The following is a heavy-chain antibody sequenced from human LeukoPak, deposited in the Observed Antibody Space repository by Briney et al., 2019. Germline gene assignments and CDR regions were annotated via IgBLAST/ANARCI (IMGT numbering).Heavy chain of an antibody. CDR1: GGSISSGGYH. V-gene: IGHV4-30-2*01. CDR3: ARRVWFDP. J-gene: IGHJ5*02. Sequence: SETLSLTCTVSGGSISSGGYHWSWIRQPPGKGLEWIGYIYHSGSTYYNPSLKSRVTISVDRSKNQFSLKLSSVTAADAAVYYCARRVWFDPWGQGTLVTVSS. CDR2: IYHSGST.